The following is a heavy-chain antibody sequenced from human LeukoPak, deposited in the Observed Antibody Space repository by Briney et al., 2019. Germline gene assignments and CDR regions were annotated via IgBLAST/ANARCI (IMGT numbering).Heavy chain of an antibody. J-gene: IGHJ4*02. V-gene: IGHV3-48*04. CDR1: GFTFSSYS. CDR2: ISSSSSTI. Sequence: GGSLRPSCAASGFTFSSYSMNWVRQAPGKGLEWVSYISSSSSTIYYADSVKGRFTISRDNAKNSLYLQMNSLRAEDTAVYYCAREPYYYGSVVDYWGQGTLVTVSS. CDR3: AREPYYYGSVVDY. D-gene: IGHD3-10*01.